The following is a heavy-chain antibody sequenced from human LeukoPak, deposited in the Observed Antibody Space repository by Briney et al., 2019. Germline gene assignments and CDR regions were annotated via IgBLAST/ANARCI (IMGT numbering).Heavy chain of an antibody. CDR3: SRENGAFSPFGY. V-gene: IGHV4-4*02. J-gene: IGHJ4*02. CDR1: GGSITTTNW. D-gene: IGHD2-8*01. Sequence: SETLSLTCGVSGGSITTTNWWSWVRQPPGQGLEWIGEISLSGLTNYNPSLKIRVTVSLDKSKNLLFLKMTSVTAADTAVYYCSRENGAFSPFGYWGQGTLVTVSS. CDR2: ISLSGLT.